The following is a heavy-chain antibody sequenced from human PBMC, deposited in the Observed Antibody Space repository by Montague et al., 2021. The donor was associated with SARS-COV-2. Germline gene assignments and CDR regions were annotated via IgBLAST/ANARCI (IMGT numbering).Heavy chain of an antibody. J-gene: IGHJ4*02. CDR2: IYYSGST. Sequence: SETLSLTCTVYGGPISSYYWSWIRQPPGKGLEWIGYIYYSGSTNXNPSLKSRVTISVDTSKNQFSLKLSSVTAADAAVYYCARVFPRWLQFDPYFDYWGQGTLVTVSS. D-gene: IGHD5-24*01. CDR3: ARVFPRWLQFDPYFDY. CDR1: GGPISSYY. V-gene: IGHV4-59*01.